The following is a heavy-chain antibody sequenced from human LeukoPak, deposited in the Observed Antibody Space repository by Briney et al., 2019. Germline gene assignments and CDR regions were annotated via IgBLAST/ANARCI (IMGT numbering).Heavy chain of an antibody. D-gene: IGHD1-26*01. CDR1: GGRFTSYC. Sequence: GESPKISCRVSGGRFTSYCIGWVLQMPGNGLEWLVGVSPGDSGPTYSPSFQGQVTISVDKPINSAYLQWSSLPAADTAMYYCGMSGDRVPLQDDVFDVWGQGTMVTVST. CDR2: VSPGDSGP. V-gene: IGHV5-51*04. CDR3: GMSGDRVPLQDDVFDV. J-gene: IGHJ3*01.